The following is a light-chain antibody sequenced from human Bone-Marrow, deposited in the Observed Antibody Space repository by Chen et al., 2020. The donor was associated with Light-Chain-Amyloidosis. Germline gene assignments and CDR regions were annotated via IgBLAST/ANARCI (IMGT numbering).Light chain of an antibody. CDR3: QVWDRSSGRPV. CDR2: DDS. CDR1: NIGSTS. V-gene: IGLV3-21*02. Sequence: SYVLTQPSSVSVAPGQTATIACGGNNIGSTSVHWYQQTPGQAPLLVVDDDSDRPSGIPGRLSGANAGNTATVTISRVEGGDEADYYGQVWDRSSGRPVFGGGTKLTVL. J-gene: IGLJ3*02.